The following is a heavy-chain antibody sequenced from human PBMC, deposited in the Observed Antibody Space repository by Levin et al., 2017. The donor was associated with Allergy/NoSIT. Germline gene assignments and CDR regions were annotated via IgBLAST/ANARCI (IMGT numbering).Heavy chain of an antibody. CDR2: INPNSGGT. D-gene: IGHD3-10*01. CDR3: ARRYGSGSYYAYDY. V-gene: IGHV1-2*02. Sequence: GESLKISCKASGYTFTGYYMHWVRQAPGQGLEWMGWINPNSGGTNYAQKFQGRVTMTRDTSISTAYMELSRLRSDDTAVYYCARRYGSGSYYAYDYWGQGTLVTVSS. J-gene: IGHJ4*02. CDR1: GYTFTGYY.